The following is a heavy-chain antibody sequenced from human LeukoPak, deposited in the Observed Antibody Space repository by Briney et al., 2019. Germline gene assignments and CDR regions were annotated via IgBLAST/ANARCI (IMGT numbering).Heavy chain of an antibody. Sequence: ASVKVSCKASGYTFTSYGVTWVRQAPGQGLEWMGWISTNNGNTMYAQRVQGRVTLTTDTSTSTAYMELRSLTSDDTAVYYCARDGGDSGGANSPWGQGTLVTVPS. D-gene: IGHD2-21*01. CDR1: GYTFTSYG. CDR3: ARDGGDSGGANSP. V-gene: IGHV1-18*01. J-gene: IGHJ5*02. CDR2: ISTNNGNT.